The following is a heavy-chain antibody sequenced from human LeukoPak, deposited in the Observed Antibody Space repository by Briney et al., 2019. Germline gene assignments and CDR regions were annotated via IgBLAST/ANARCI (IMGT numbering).Heavy chain of an antibody. D-gene: IGHD3-3*01. CDR2: IYFSGST. V-gene: IGHV4-61*08. J-gene: IGHJ5*02. CDR3: ARGLLRTIFVRWFDP. CDR1: GGFVRSNDYY. Sequence: PSETLSLTCTVSGGFVRSNDYYWDWIRQPPGKGLEWIGYIYFSGSTNYNPSLKSRVTISVDTSKNQFSLKLSSVTAADTAVYYCARGLLRTIFVRWFDPWGQGTLVTVSS.